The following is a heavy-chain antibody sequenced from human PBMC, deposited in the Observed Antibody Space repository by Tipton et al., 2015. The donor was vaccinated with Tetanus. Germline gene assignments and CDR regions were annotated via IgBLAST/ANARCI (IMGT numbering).Heavy chain of an antibody. V-gene: IGHV3-23*01. CDR2: ISGSGDET. J-gene: IGHJ5*02. Sequence: SLRLSCAASGFSFSNYAMNWVRQSPLRGLEWVSGISGSGDETHYADSVKGRFSISRDNSMNSVYLQMNSLRAEDTALYYCAKGRTVVGVGRRNNNWLDPWGQGTLVTVSS. CDR1: GFSFSNYA. D-gene: IGHD2-8*01. CDR3: AKGRTVVGVGRRNNNWLDP.